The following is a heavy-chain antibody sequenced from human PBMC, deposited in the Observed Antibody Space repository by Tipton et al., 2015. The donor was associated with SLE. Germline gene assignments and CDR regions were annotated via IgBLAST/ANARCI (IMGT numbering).Heavy chain of an antibody. D-gene: IGHD5-18*01. Sequence: TLSLTCAVYGGSFSGYYWSWIRQPPGRGLEWIGWIYYNGNTNYDPSLKSRVTMSVDTSKNQISLKLSSVTAADTAVYFCAAGRYSLHPWGLGTLVTVSS. V-gene: IGHV4-59*07. J-gene: IGHJ5*02. CDR1: GGSFSGYY. CDR3: AAGRYSLHP. CDR2: IYYNGNT.